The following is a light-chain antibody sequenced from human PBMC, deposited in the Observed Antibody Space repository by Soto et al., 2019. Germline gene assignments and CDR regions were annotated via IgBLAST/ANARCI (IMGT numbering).Light chain of an antibody. CDR3: QQYNNWPPWT. J-gene: IGKJ1*01. CDR1: QSVSSN. CDR2: GAS. Sequence: EIVMTQSPATLSVSPGERATLSCRASQSVSSNLAWYQQKSGQAPRLLIYGASTRATGIPARFSGSGSGTEFTLTISSLQSEDFAVYYCQQYNNWPPWTLGQGTKVEIK. V-gene: IGKV3-15*01.